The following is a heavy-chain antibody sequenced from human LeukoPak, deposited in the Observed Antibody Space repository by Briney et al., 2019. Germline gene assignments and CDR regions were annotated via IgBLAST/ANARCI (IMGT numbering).Heavy chain of an antibody. CDR3: ARDEAGYCSSTSCYQFDY. V-gene: IGHV3-48*01. CDR1: GFTFSNYS. Sequence: GGSLRLSCAASGFTFSNYSMNWVRQAPGKGLEWVSYISSSSSTIYYADSVKGRFTISRDNAKNSLYLQMNSLRAEDTAVYYCARDEAGYCSSTSCYQFDYWGQGTLVTVSS. D-gene: IGHD2-2*01. CDR2: ISSSSSTI. J-gene: IGHJ4*02.